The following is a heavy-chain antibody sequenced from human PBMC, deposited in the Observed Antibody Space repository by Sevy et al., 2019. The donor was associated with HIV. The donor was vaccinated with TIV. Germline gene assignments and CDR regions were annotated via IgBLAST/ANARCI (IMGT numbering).Heavy chain of an antibody. Sequence: ASAKVSCKASGGTFSSYAISWVRQAPGQGLEWMGGIIPIFGTANYAQKFQGRVTITADESTSTAYMELSSLRSEDTAVYYCARDYTPYYYDSSGYYYWGQGTLVTVSS. D-gene: IGHD3-22*01. CDR3: ARDYTPYYYDSSGYYY. CDR1: GGTFSSYA. J-gene: IGHJ4*02. CDR2: IIPIFGTA. V-gene: IGHV1-69*13.